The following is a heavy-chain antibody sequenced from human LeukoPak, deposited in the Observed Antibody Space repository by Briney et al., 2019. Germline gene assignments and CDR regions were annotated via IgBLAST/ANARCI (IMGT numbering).Heavy chain of an antibody. D-gene: IGHD5-18*01. J-gene: IGHJ4*02. CDR2: IWYDGSNK. CDR1: GFTFSNYG. Sequence: GGSLRLSCVASGFTFSNYGMHWVRQAPGKGLEWVAVIWYDGSNKYYADSVKGRFTISRDNSKNTVYLQMNSLRAEDTAVYYCARDTSPRIQLWLFDYWGQGTLVTVSS. CDR3: ARDTSPRIQLWLFDY. V-gene: IGHV3-33*01.